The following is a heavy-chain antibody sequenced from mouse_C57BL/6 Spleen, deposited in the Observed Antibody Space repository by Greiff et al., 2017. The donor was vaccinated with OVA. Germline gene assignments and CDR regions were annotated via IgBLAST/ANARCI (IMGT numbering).Heavy chain of an antibody. J-gene: IGHJ2*01. CDR3: ARWGGNYVDY. Sequence: QVQLQQPGAELVRPGSSVKLSCKASGYTFTSYWMHWVKQRPIQGLEWIGNIDPSDSETHYNQKFKDKATLTVDKSSSTAYMQLSSLTSEDSAVYYCARWGGNYVDYWGQGTTLTVSS. CDR1: GYTFTSYW. V-gene: IGHV1-52*01. CDR2: IDPSDSET.